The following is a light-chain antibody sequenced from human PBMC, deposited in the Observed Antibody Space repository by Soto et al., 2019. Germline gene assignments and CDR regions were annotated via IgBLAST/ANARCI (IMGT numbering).Light chain of an antibody. CDR3: QQYGSSPRT. V-gene: IGKV3-20*01. Sequence: EIVLTHSPCTLSLSPGLRPTLPCRASQSVSSSYLALYQQKPGQAPRPXIYGASSRATGIPDRFSGSGYGTDFNLTISRLETEDFAVYYCQQYGSSPRTFGQGTKVDIK. CDR2: GAS. J-gene: IGKJ1*01. CDR1: QSVSSSY.